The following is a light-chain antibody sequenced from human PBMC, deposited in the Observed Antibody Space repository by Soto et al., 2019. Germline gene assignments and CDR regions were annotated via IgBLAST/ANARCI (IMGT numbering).Light chain of an antibody. J-gene: IGLJ3*02. Sequence: QAVLTQELSLTVSPGGTVTLTCGSSTGAVTSRHYPYWFQQKPGQAPKTLIYDAYNKYSWTPARFSGSLVGGKGALTLSGAQPEDEAEYYCLLQYSEIRVFGGGTKLTVL. CDR1: TGAVTSRHY. V-gene: IGLV7-46*01. CDR2: DAY. CDR3: LLQYSEIRV.